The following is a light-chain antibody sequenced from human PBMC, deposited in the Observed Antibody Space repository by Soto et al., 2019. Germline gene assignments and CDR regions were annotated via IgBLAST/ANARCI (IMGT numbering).Light chain of an antibody. V-gene: IGLV2-14*01. J-gene: IGLJ3*02. CDR2: EVI. Sequence: QSALTQPASVSGSPGQSITISCTGTSSDVGGYKSVSWYQQHPGKAPKLMIYEVINRPSGVSNRFSGSKSDNTASLTISGLQAEDEADYYCSSYTSNSTVVFGGGTKVTVL. CDR3: SSYTSNSTVV. CDR1: SSDVGGYKS.